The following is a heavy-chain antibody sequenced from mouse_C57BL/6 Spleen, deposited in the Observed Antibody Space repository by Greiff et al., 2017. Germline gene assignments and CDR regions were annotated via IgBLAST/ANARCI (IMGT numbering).Heavy chain of an antibody. CDR1: GYTFTDYY. Sequence: VQLQQSGPELVKPGASVKISCKASGYTFTDYYMNWVKQSHGKSLEWIGDINPNNGGTSYNQKFKGKATLTVDKSSSTAYMELRSLTSEDSAVYYCARAYYYGSSYGYFDYWGQGTTLTVSS. CDR2: INPNNGGT. CDR3: ARAYYYGSSYGYFDY. J-gene: IGHJ2*01. D-gene: IGHD1-1*01. V-gene: IGHV1-26*01.